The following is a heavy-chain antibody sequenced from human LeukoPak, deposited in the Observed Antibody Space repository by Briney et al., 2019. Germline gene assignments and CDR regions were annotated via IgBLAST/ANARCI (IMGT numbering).Heavy chain of an antibody. CDR2: IDPSDCYT. CDR1: GSHFTSYW. CDR3: ARNEGRPYYDFWSGYHLAPADY. J-gene: IGHJ4*02. V-gene: IGHV5-10-1*01. D-gene: IGHD3-3*01. Sequence: GGSRQISCKGSGSHFTSYWISGVGQMPGKGLEGRGRIDPSDCYTNYSASWQGHVTISGDKSNSTAYLEGRSLKPSDTAMYYCARNEGRPYYDFWSGYHLAPADYWGQGTLVTVSS.